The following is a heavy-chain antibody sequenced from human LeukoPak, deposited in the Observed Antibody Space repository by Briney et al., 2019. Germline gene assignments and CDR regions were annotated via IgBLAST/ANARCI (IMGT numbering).Heavy chain of an antibody. J-gene: IGHJ6*03. CDR3: ARDNTILYRYYSYYMDV. D-gene: IGHD3-3*01. V-gene: IGHV1-2*02. CDR1: GYTFTGYY. Sequence: ASVKVSCKASGYTFTGYYMHWVRQAPGQGLEWMGWINPNSGGTNYAQKFQGRVTMTRDTSISTAYMELSRLRSDDTAVYYCARDNTILYRYYSYYMDVWGKGTTVTVSS. CDR2: INPNSGGT.